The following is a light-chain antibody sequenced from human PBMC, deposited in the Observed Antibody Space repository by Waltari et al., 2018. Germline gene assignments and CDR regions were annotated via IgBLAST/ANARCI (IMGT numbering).Light chain of an antibody. CDR3: QQSHSIPWT. V-gene: IGKV1-39*01. CDR1: QSISSY. Sequence: DIQMTQSPSSLSASVGYRVNITFRASQSISSYLNWYQQKPGKAPNFLIYGASNLQSGVPSRFSGSGSGTDFTLTISSLQLEDFATYSCQQSHSIPWTFGQGTKVEI. CDR2: GAS. J-gene: IGKJ1*01.